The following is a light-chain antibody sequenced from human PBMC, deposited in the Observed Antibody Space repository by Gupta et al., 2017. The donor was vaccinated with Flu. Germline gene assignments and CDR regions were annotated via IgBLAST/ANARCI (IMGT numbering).Light chain of an antibody. CDR3: QQSSITPHT. J-gene: IGKJ2*01. Sequence: DIQMTQSPSSLSASVADRVTISCRTSQSINNFLNWYQQIPGKAPRLLIYASSSLQSGVPSRFSGSGSGTDFTLTISSVQPEDSATYYCQQSSITPHTFGQGTKLEIK. CDR2: ASS. V-gene: IGKV1-39*01. CDR1: QSINNF.